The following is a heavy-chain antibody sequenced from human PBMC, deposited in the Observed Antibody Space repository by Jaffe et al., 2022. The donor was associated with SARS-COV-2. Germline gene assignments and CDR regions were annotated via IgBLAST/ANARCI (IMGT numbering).Heavy chain of an antibody. Sequence: QVQLVESGGGVVQPGRSLRLSCAASGFTFSSYAMHWVRQAPGKGLEWVAVISYDGSNKYYADSVKGRFTISRDNSKNTLYLQMNSLRAEDTAVYYCARQDGYGPLGWGQGTLVTVSS. V-gene: IGHV3-30-3*01. CDR2: ISYDGSNK. J-gene: IGHJ4*02. D-gene: IGHD5-12*01. CDR1: GFTFSSYA. CDR3: ARQDGYGPLG.